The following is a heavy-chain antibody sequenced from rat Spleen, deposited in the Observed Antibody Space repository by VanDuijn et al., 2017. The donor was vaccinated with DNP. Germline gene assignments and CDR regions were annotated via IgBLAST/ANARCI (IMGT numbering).Heavy chain of an antibody. Sequence: EVQLMESGGDLVQPGRSLKLSCVASGFTFINYWMTWIRQVPGKGLEWVASISNSGGSTYYPDSVKGRFTISRDDAKNTLYLQMDSLGSEDTATYYCTTLNFYASLAEYFDYWGPGVVVTVSS. CDR1: GFTFINYW. V-gene: IGHV5-31*01. CDR2: ISNSGGST. D-gene: IGHD1-12*01. CDR3: TTLNFYASLAEYFDY. J-gene: IGHJ2*01.